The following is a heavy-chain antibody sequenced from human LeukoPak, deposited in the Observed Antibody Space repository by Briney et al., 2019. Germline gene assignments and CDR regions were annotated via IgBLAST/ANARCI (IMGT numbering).Heavy chain of an antibody. D-gene: IGHD5-12*01. CDR3: ARTAYSDYSLGF. Sequence: GGSLRLSCAASGFTFSNYWMHWVRQAPGKGLVWVSRISSDGSSTSYADFVKGRFTISRDNAKNTLYLQMNSLRAEDTAVYYCARTAYSDYSLGFWGQGTLVTVSS. V-gene: IGHV3-74*01. CDR1: GFTFSNYW. CDR2: ISSDGSST. J-gene: IGHJ4*02.